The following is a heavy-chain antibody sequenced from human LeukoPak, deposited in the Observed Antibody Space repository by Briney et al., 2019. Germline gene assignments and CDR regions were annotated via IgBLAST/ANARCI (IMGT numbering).Heavy chain of an antibody. J-gene: IGHJ6*03. D-gene: IGHD2-21*01. CDR2: ISSSSSTI. V-gene: IGHV3-48*01. CDR3: AKAVWPNYYYYYMDV. CDR1: GFTFSSYS. Sequence: PGGSLRLSCAASGFTFSSYSMNWVRQAPGKGLEWVSYISSSSSTIYYADSVKGRFTISRDNAKNTLYLQMNSLRAEDTAVYYCAKAVWPNYYYYYMDVWGKGTTVTVSS.